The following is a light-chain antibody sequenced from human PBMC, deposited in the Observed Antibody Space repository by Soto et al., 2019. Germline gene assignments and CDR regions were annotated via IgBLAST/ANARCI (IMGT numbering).Light chain of an antibody. CDR2: AAS. J-gene: IGKJ1*01. CDR1: QGISSY. CDR3: QQSYSTPQT. Sequence: IPLTQSPSSLSASVGDRVTITCRASQGISSYLAWYQQKPGKAPKLLIYAASTLQSGVPSRFSGSGSGTDFTLTISSLQPEDFATYYCQQSYSTPQTFGQGTKVEIK. V-gene: IGKV1-9*01.